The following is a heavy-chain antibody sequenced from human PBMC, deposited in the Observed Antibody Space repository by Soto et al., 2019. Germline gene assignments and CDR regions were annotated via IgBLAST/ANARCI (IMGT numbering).Heavy chain of an antibody. CDR2: INVYNGNT. J-gene: IGHJ4*02. CDR3: ARGVGASYYFDY. D-gene: IGHD1-26*01. V-gene: IGHV1-18*01. Sequence: ASVKVSCKASGYTFTTYGVYWLRQAPGQGPEWMGWINVYNGNTMYAQNLQGRVTMTTDTSTNTAYLELRSLRSDDTAVYYCARGVGASYYFDYWGQGTLVTVSS. CDR1: GYTFTTYG.